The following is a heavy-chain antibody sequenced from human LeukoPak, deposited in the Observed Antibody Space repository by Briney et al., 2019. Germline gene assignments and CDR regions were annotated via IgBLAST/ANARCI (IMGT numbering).Heavy chain of an antibody. CDR2: IYPGDPDT. Sequence: PGESLKISCKGSGYSFTSYWIGWVRQMPGKGLEWMGIIYPGDPDTRYSPSFQGQVTISADKSISTAYLQWSSLKASDTAMYYCARLTGEQQLVGPLDYWGQGTLVTVSS. CDR3: ARLTGEQQLVGPLDY. J-gene: IGHJ4*02. CDR1: GYSFTSYW. D-gene: IGHD6-13*01. V-gene: IGHV5-51*01.